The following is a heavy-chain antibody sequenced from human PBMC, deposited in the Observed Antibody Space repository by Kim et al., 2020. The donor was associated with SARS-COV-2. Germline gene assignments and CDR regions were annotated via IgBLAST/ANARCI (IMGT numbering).Heavy chain of an antibody. J-gene: IGHJ4*02. CDR3: AKGSRIVVVPAAIPFWGDSSGPEPQDY. D-gene: IGHD2-2*01. CDR1: GFTFSSYA. Sequence: GGSLRLSCAASGFTFSSYAMSWVHQAPGKGLEWVSAISGSGGSTYYADSVKGRFTISRDNSKNTLYLQMNSLRAEDTAVYYCAKGSRIVVVPAAIPFWGDSSGPEPQDYWGQGTLVTVSS. CDR2: ISGSGGST. V-gene: IGHV3-23*01.